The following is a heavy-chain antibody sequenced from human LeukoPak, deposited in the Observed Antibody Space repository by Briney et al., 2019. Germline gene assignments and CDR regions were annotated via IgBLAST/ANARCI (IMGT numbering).Heavy chain of an antibody. V-gene: IGHV4-39*07. CDR1: GGSISSSSYY. J-gene: IGHJ4*02. Sequence: PSETLSLTCTVSGGSISSSSYYWGWIRQPPGKGLEWIGSIYYSGSTYYNPSLKSRVTISVDTSENQFSLKLSSVTAADTAVYYCARASPTIFGVVHFDYWGQGTLVTVSS. CDR2: IYYSGST. D-gene: IGHD3-3*01. CDR3: ARASPTIFGVVHFDY.